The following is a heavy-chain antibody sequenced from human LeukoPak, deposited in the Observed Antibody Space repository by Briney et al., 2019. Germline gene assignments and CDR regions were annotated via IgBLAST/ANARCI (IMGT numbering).Heavy chain of an antibody. V-gene: IGHV3-23*01. J-gene: IGHJ2*01. Sequence: PGGSLRLSCAASGFTFSSYAMSWVRQAPGKGLEWVSAISGSGGSTYYADSVKGRFTISRDNSKNTLYLQMNSLRAEDTAIYYCATPRITMVVVGWYFDLWGRGTRVTVSS. D-gene: IGHD3-22*01. CDR3: ATPRITMVVVGWYFDL. CDR2: ISGSGGST. CDR1: GFTFSSYA.